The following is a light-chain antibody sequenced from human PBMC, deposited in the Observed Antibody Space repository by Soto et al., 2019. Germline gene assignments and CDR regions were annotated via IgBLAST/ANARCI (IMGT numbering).Light chain of an antibody. V-gene: IGKV1-9*01. CDR3: QQLNSYPPFT. CDR2: AAS. CDR1: QGISSY. J-gene: IGKJ3*01. Sequence: DLQLTQSPSFLSASVGDRVTITCRACQGISSYLAWYQQKPGKAPKLLIYAASTLQSGVPSRFSGSGSGTEFTLTISSLQPEDFATYYCQQLNSYPPFTFGPGTKVDIK.